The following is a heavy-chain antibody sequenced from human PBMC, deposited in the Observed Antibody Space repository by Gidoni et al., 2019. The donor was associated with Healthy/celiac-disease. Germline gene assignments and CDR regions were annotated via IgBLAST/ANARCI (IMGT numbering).Heavy chain of an antibody. J-gene: IGHJ4*02. CDR1: GYSISSGYY. Sequence: QVQLQESGPGLVKPSETLSPTCAVSGYSISSGYYWGWIRQPPGKGLEWIGSIYHSGSTYYNPSLKSRVTISVDTSKNQFSLKLSSVTAADTAVYYCARDRTHYYGSGSGDYWGQGTLVTVSS. CDR3: ARDRTHYYGSGSGDY. CDR2: IYHSGST. D-gene: IGHD3-10*01. V-gene: IGHV4-38-2*02.